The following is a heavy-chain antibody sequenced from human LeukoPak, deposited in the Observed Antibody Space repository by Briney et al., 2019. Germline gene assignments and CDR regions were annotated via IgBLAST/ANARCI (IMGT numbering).Heavy chain of an antibody. CDR3: ARDRDFWSGNHGVEFDY. CDR1: GFTFSSYG. D-gene: IGHD3-3*01. Sequence: HPGGSLRLSCAASGFTFSSYGMHWVRQAPGKGLEWVAVIWYDGSNKYYADPVKGRFTISRDNSKNTLYLQMNSLRAEDTAVYYCARDRDFWSGNHGVEFDYWGQGTLVTVSS. CDR2: IWYDGSNK. J-gene: IGHJ4*02. V-gene: IGHV3-33*01.